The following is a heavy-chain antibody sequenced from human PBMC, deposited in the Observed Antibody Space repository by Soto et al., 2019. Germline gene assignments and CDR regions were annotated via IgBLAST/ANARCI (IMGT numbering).Heavy chain of an antibody. V-gene: IGHV3-11*06. CDR1: GFTFSDHY. J-gene: IGHJ4*02. Sequence: GGSLRLSCAASGFTFSDHYMSWIRQAPGKGLEWIGYSSNSGSFTRYADAVKGRFSISRDNAKNSLYLQINSLRGDDTAIYYCVRSGDNYNLLDYWGQGTPVTVSS. CDR3: VRSGDNYNLLDY. CDR2: SSNSGSFT. D-gene: IGHD1-1*01.